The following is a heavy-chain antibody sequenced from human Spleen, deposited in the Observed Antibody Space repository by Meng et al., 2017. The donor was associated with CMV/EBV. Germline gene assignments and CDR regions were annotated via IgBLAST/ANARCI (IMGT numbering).Heavy chain of an antibody. CDR1: GHSISSDYY. CDR2: IYYNGRV. V-gene: IGHV4-61*01. Sequence: SETLSLTCTVSGHSISSDYYWGWIRQSPGKGLEWIGYIYYNGRVNYNPSLKSRVTISVDTSKNQFSLKLSSVTAADTAVYYCARVVDTAMVTLDPWGQGTLVTVSS. J-gene: IGHJ5*02. D-gene: IGHD5-18*01. CDR3: ARVVDTAMVTLDP.